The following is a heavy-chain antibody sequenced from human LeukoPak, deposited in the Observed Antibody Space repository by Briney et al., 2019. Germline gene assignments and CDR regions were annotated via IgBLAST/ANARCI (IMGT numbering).Heavy chain of an antibody. CDR3: ARVASHYDSSGYPYYFDS. J-gene: IGHJ4*02. D-gene: IGHD3-22*01. CDR1: GFTFSSYS. V-gene: IGHV3-21*01. Sequence: GGSLRLSCAASGFTFSSYSMNWVRQAPGRGLEWVSSISSSSSYVYYADSVKGRFTISRDNAKNSLYLQMNSLRAEDTAVYYCARVASHYDSSGYPYYFDSWGQGALVTVSS. CDR2: ISSSSSYV.